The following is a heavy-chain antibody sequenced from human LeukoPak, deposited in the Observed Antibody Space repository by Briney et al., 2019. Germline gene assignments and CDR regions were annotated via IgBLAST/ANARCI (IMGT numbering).Heavy chain of an antibody. CDR1: GGSISSYY. CDR3: ARLNYYYYMDV. J-gene: IGHJ6*03. V-gene: IGHV4-59*01. Sequence: SETLSLTCTVSGGSISSYYWSWIRQPPGKGLEWIGYIYYSGSTNYNPSLKSRVTISVDTSKNQFSLKLSSVTAADTAVYYCARLNYYYYMDVWGTGTTVTVSS. CDR2: IYYSGST. D-gene: IGHD3-16*01.